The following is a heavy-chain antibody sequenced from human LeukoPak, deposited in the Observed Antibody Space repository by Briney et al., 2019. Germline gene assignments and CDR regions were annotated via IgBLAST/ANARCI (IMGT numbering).Heavy chain of an antibody. D-gene: IGHD6-13*01. CDR3: ARDSVAARYKNSSSWYSHSDY. CDR1: GFTFSSYA. CDR2: ISYDGSNK. V-gene: IGHV3-30*04. Sequence: GGSLRLSCAASGFTFSSYAMRWFRQAPGKGLEWVAVISYDGSNKYYADSVKGRFTISRDNSKNTLYLQMNSLRAEDTAVYYCARDSVAARYKNSSSWYSHSDYWGQGTLVTVSS. J-gene: IGHJ4*02.